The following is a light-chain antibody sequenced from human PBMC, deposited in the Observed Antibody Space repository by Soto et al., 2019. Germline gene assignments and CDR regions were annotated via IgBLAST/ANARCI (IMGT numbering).Light chain of an antibody. CDR1: NVGAKS. Sequence: SYELTQAPSVSVAPGQTARIPCGGNNVGAKSVQWYQQKPGQAPVLVVYDDSDRPSGIPERFSGSNSDNTATLTISRVEAGDEADYYCQVWDARSDHRGVFGGGTKVTVL. V-gene: IGLV3-21*02. CDR3: QVWDARSDHRGV. CDR2: DDS. J-gene: IGLJ3*02.